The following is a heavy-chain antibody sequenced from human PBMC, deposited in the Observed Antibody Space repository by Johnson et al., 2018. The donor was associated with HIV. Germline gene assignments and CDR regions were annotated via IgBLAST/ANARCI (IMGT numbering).Heavy chain of an antibody. CDR2: ISNRGSSK. V-gene: IGHV3-48*03. D-gene: IGHD2/OR15-2a*01. Sequence: VQLVESGGGLLQPGGSLRLSCTASGFTFSSYEMNWVRQAPGKGLEWVAYISNRGSSKYYADSVRGRFTISRDNSKNSLDLQMSRLRAEDTAVYYCARQQIGISEDAFDIWGQGTLVTVSS. CDR3: ARQQIGISEDAFDI. CDR1: GFTFSSYE. J-gene: IGHJ3*02.